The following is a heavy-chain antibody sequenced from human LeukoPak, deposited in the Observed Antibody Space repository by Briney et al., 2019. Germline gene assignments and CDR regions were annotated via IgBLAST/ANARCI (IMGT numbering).Heavy chain of an antibody. CDR3: ARDLEYLGWDY. J-gene: IGHJ4*02. CDR2: ISSSSSTI. CDR1: GFTFSSYS. D-gene: IGHD2/OR15-2a*01. V-gene: IGHV3-48*01. Sequence: GGSLRLSCAASGFTFSSYSMNWVRQAPGKGLEWVSYISSSSSTIYYAGSVKGRFTISRDNAKNSLYLQMNSLRAEDTAVYYCARDLEYLGWDYWGQGTLVTVSS.